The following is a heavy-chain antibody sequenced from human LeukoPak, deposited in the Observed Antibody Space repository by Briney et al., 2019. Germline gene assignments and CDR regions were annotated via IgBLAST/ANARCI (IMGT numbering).Heavy chain of an antibody. CDR3: ARAGQAYYFDY. Sequence: SQTLSLTCTVSGGSISSGSYYWSWIRQPAGKGLEWIGRIYTSGSTNYNPSLKSRVTISVDTSKTQFSLKLSSVTAADTAVYYCARAGQAYYFDYWGQGTLVTVSS. CDR2: IYTSGST. CDR1: GGSISSGSYY. D-gene: IGHD3-10*01. J-gene: IGHJ4*02. V-gene: IGHV4-61*02.